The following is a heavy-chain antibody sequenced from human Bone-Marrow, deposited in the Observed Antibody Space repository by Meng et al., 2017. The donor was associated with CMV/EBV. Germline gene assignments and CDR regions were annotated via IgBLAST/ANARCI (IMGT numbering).Heavy chain of an antibody. Sequence: LTCTVCGCTIRSYYWSWIKQPPGEGLQWIGRVYSSTMPDYNPSLRSRVIMSVDTSNNQFSLKLTSVTAADTAVYFCAREATYNWFDPWGQGTLVTVSS. J-gene: IGHJ5*02. CDR3: AREATYNWFDP. CDR2: VYSSTMP. V-gene: IGHV4-4*07. CDR1: GCTIRSYY.